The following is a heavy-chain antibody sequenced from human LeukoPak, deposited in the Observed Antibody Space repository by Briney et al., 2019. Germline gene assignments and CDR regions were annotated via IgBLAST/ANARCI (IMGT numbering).Heavy chain of an antibody. CDR2: IKQDGSEK. Sequence: GGSLRLSCAASGFTFSSYWMSWVRQAPGKGPEWVANIKQDGSEKYYVDSVKGRFTIFRDNAKNSLYLQMNSLRAEDTAVYYCAKGRIVVVPAAAFDIWGQGTMVTVSS. D-gene: IGHD2-2*01. J-gene: IGHJ3*02. V-gene: IGHV3-7*03. CDR3: AKGRIVVVPAAAFDI. CDR1: GFTFSSYW.